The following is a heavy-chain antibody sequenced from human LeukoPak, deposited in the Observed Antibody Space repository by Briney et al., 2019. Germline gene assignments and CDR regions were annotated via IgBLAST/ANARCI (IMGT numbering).Heavy chain of an antibody. J-gene: IGHJ4*02. V-gene: IGHV3-30*04. CDR3: ARDRYYYDSSGYSYYFDY. CDR1: GFPFSSYA. Sequence: GGSLRLSCSAFGFPFSSYAMQRVRQAPGKGLEWVAVISYDGSNKYYADSVKGRFTISRDNSKNTLYLQMNSLRAEDTAVYYCARDRYYYDSSGYSYYFDYWGQGTLVTVSS. CDR2: ISYDGSNK. D-gene: IGHD3-22*01.